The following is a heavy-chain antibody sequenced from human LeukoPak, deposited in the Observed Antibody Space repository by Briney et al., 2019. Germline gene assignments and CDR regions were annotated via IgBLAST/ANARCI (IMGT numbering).Heavy chain of an antibody. V-gene: IGHV3-30*18. J-gene: IGHJ4*02. CDR2: ISYDGSNK. CDR3: AKATGIVVVPAAYSIDY. CDR1: GFTFSSYG. Sequence: TGGSLRLSCAASGFTFSSYGMHWVRQAPGKGLEWVAVISYDGSNKYYADSVKGRFTISRDNSKNTLYLQMNSLRAEDTAVYYCAKATGIVVVPAAYSIDYWGQGTLVTVSS. D-gene: IGHD2-2*01.